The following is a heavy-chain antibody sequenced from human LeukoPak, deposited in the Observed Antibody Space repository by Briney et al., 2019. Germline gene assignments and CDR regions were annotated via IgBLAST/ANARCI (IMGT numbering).Heavy chain of an antibody. V-gene: IGHV1-18*01. CDR2: ISAYNGNT. CDR3: ARGGAVVVPAAIRTFDY. D-gene: IGHD2-2*01. CDR1: GYTFTSYG. Sequence: ASVKVSCKASGYTFTSYGISWVRQAPGQGLEWMGWISAYNGNTNYARKLQGRVTMTTDTSTSTAYMELRSLRSDDTAVYYCARGGAVVVPAAIRTFDYWGQGTLVTVSS. J-gene: IGHJ4*02.